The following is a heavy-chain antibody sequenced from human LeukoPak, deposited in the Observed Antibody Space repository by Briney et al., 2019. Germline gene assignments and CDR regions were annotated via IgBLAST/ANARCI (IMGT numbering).Heavy chain of an antibody. V-gene: IGHV4-59*08. CDR2: IYYIGST. D-gene: IGHD3-22*01. CDR1: AGSISSYY. Sequence: PSETLSLTCTVSAGSISSYYWSWIRQPPGKGLEWIGYIYYIGSTNYNPSLKRRVTISVDPSKNQFSLKLSSVTAADTAVYYCARHDYYDRRNGMDVWGQGTTVTVSS. J-gene: IGHJ6*02. CDR3: ARHDYYDRRNGMDV.